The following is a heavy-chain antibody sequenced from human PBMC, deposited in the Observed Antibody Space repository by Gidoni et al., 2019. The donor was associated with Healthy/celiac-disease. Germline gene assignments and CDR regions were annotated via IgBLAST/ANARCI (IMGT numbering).Heavy chain of an antibody. D-gene: IGHD6-13*01. V-gene: IGHV3-15*01. Sequence: EVQLVESGGGLVQPGGSLRLSCAASGFTFSNAWMSWVRQAPGKGLEWVGRIKSKTDGGTTDYAAPVKGRFTISRDDSKNTLYLQMNSLKTEDTAVYYCTTGSIVAAAGSFDYWGQGTLVTVSS. CDR3: TTGSIVAAAGSFDY. CDR2: IKSKTDGGTT. CDR1: GFTFSNAW. J-gene: IGHJ4*02.